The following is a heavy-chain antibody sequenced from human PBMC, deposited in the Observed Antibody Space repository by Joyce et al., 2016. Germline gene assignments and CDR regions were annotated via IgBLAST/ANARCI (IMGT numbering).Heavy chain of an antibody. J-gene: IGHJ4*02. CDR1: GGPFRGFF. D-gene: IGHD6-19*01. Sequence: QVQLQQWGAGLLKPSETLSLTCAVSGGPFRGFFWTWVRQPPGKGLEWIGDINNRVVTNYNPSLKTRGTFSVDTSKNQFSRKLTSLSAADTAVYYCARSQWLAPLLYWGQGTPVTVSS. V-gene: IGHV4-34*01. CDR3: ARSQWLAPLLY. CDR2: INNRVVT.